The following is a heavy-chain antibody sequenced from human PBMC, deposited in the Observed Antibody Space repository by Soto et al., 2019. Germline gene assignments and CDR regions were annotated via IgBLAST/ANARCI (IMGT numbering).Heavy chain of an antibody. J-gene: IGHJ4*01. V-gene: IGHV3-33*06. CDR2: IWYDGSQK. D-gene: IGHD2-2*02. CDR1: GFNFSKFG. CDR3: AKEVWGLYTFGRPLDN. Sequence: GGSPRLSCAVSGFNFSKFGMYWVRQAPGKGLEWVAVIWYDGSQKYYTDSVQGRFTISRDNSNNTLYLQMNSLGAEDTAVYYCAKEVWGLYTFGRPLDNWGHGTLVTVSS.